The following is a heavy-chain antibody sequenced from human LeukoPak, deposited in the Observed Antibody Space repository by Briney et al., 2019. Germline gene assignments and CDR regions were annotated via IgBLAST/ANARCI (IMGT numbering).Heavy chain of an antibody. Sequence: PGGSLRLSCAASGVTVSSNYKYWGRQAPGKGLEWVSVISDGGSTNYAASVKGRFTISRDNAKSTLYLQLISLRAEEMAVNERDRVDGSMIEYAYGLAIWGRGTTVTVSS. V-gene: IGHV3-53*01. D-gene: IGHD3-22*01. CDR3: DRVDGSMIEYAYGLAI. CDR1: GVTVSSNY. CDR2: ISDGGST. J-gene: IGHJ6*02.